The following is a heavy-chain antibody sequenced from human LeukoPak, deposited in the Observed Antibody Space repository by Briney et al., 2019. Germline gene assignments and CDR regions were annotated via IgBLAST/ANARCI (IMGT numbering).Heavy chain of an antibody. D-gene: IGHD3-9*01. V-gene: IGHV3-23*01. CDR2: ISGTGGSA. J-gene: IGHJ4*02. CDR1: GFTFSNYA. CDR3: AKDQGGSYYDILAGYYPENFFDY. Sequence: PGGSLRLSCSASGFTFSNYAMSWVRQAPGKGLEWVSTISGTGGSAKYAHSVKGRFTFSRDNSKDTLYLQMNGLRAEDTAVYYCAKDQGGSYYDILAGYYPENFFDYWGQGTLVTVSS.